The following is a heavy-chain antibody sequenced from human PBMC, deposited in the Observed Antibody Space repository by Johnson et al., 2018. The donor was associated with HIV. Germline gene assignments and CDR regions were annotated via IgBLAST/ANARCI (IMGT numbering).Heavy chain of an antibody. J-gene: IGHJ3*02. CDR2: IKQDGSEK. Sequence: VQLVESGGGLAQPGGSLRLSCVASGFTFSSYWMSWVRQAPGKGLEWVTNIKQDGSEKYYVDSVKGRCPISRDNAKNALYLKLNGLRAEDTAVYYCARDRVYSGSYYSGAFDIWGQGTMVTVYS. CDR3: ARDRVYSGSYYSGAFDI. V-gene: IGHV3-7*05. CDR1: GFTFSSYW. D-gene: IGHD1-26*01.